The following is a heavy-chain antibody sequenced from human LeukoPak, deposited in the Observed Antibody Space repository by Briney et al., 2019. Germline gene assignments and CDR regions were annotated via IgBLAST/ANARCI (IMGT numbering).Heavy chain of an antibody. CDR2: IYPGDSDT. V-gene: IGHV5-51*01. Sequence: GESLKISCKGPGSRFKSYWIGWVRQMPGKGLEWMGIIYPGDSDTIYSPSFQGQVTISADKSISTTYLQWSSLKASDSAMYYCARRGSGWYVDYWGQGTLVTVSS. J-gene: IGHJ4*02. D-gene: IGHD6-19*01. CDR1: GSRFKSYW. CDR3: ARRGSGWYVDY.